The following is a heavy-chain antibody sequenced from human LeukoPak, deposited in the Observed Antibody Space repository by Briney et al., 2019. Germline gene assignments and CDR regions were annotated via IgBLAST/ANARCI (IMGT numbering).Heavy chain of an antibody. CDR2: ITGSSSYI. CDR1: GFTFSTYY. J-gene: IGHJ4*02. V-gene: IGHV3-21*01. Sequence: GGSLRLSCAASGFTFSTYYMNLVRQAAGKGLEWVSFITGSSSYIYYTDSVKGRFTISRDNAKNSLFLQMNSLRDEDTAVYYCASGFSSSPYFDYWGQGTLVTASS. CDR3: ASGFSSSPYFDY. D-gene: IGHD6-6*01.